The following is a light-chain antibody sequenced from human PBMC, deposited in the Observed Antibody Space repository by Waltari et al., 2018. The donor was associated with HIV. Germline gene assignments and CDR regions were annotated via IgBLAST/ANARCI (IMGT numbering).Light chain of an antibody. CDR3: QQYDNLPFT. Sequence: TXSPSSLSASVGDRVTITCQASQDISNYLNWYQQKPGKAPKLLIYDASNLETGVPSRFSGSGSGTDFTFTISSLQPEDIATYYCQQYDNLPFTFGPGTKVDIK. CDR1: QDISNY. V-gene: IGKV1-33*01. J-gene: IGKJ3*01. CDR2: DAS.